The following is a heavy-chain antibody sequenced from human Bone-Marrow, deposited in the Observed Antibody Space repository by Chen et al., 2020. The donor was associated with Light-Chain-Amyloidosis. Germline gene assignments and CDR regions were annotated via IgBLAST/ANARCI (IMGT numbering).Heavy chain of an antibody. V-gene: IGHV3-48*03. CDR3: APYDVSNHAGNWLGP. CDR2: IGSWDGGSTK. D-gene: IGHD3-16*01. J-gene: IGHJ5*02. CDR1: GFTFRNFE. Sequence: EVQLVESGGGLVQPGESRRLSCTTSGFTFRNFEMNWVRQAPGKGLEWVAYIGSWDGGSTKQYADSVKGRFTISRDNAKNSLYLQMNTLRAEDTALYYCAPYDVSNHAGNWLGPWGQGTLVIVSS.